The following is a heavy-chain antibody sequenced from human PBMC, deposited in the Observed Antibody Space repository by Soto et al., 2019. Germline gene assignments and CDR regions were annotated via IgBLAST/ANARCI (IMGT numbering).Heavy chain of an antibody. CDR1: GGTFSSYA. CDR3: ARVEKLAVAGRVTKMYYYYGMDV. V-gene: IGHV1-69*06. J-gene: IGHJ6*02. CDR2: IIPIFGTA. Sequence: SVKVSCKASGGTFSSYAISWVRQAPGQGLEWMGGIIPIFGTANYAQKFQGRVTITADKSTSTAHMELSSLRSEDTAVYYCARVEKLAVAGRVTKMYYYYGMDVWGQGTTVTVSS. D-gene: IGHD6-19*01.